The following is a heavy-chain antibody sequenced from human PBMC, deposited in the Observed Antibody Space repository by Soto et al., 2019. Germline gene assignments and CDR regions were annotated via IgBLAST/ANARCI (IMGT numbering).Heavy chain of an antibody. CDR3: ARGFDDPYYMDV. CDR2: IYYRGST. J-gene: IGHJ6*03. Sequence: SETLSLPCTVSGGSISSYYWSWIRQPPGKGLEWIGYIYYRGSTNYKPSHEWRDTISVDKSTNQFTLKLSSVTAADTAVYYCARGFDDPYYMDVWGKGTTVTVSS. D-gene: IGHD3-9*01. CDR1: GGSISSYY. V-gene: IGHV4-59*08.